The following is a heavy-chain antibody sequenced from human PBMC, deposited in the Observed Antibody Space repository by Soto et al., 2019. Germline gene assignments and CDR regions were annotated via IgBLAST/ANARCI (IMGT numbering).Heavy chain of an antibody. CDR3: RVTGISEVDY. V-gene: IGHV1-2*02. J-gene: IGHJ4*02. CDR2: INPANGDA. CDR1: GYTFSGFY. D-gene: IGHD2-21*02. Sequence: QVQLVQSGAEVKKPGASVTVSFKASGYTFSGFYIHWVRQAPGQGLESMGWINPANGDANYPQQFQGRVTMTKDTSTSTAYMELSRLTSDDTAVYYCRVTGISEVDYWGQGTLVTVSS.